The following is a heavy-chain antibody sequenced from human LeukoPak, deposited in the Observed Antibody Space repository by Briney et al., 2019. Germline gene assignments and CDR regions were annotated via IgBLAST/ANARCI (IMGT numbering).Heavy chain of an antibody. Sequence: GGSLRLSCAASGFTFSNAWMSWVRQAPGKGLEWVGRIKSKTDGGTTDYAAPVKGRFTISRDDSKNTLYLQMNSLKTEDTAVYYCTTAIFGVVNYYYYYMDVWGKGTTVTVSS. D-gene: IGHD3-3*01. CDR1: GFTFSNAW. CDR3: TTAIFGVVNYYYYYMDV. CDR2: IKSKTDGGTT. V-gene: IGHV3-15*01. J-gene: IGHJ6*03.